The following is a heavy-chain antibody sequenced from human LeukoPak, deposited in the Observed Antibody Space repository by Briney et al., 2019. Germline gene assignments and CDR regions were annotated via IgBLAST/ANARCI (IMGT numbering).Heavy chain of an antibody. V-gene: IGHV1-2*02. CDR1: GYTFTGYY. Sequence: GASVKVSCTASGYTFTGYYMHWVRQAPGQGLEWMGWINPNSGGTNYAQKFQGRVTMTRDTSISTAYMELSRLRSDDTAVYYCARDLREQLVHHEVFYYYYMDVWGKGTTVTVSS. D-gene: IGHD6-6*01. CDR2: INPNSGGT. CDR3: ARDLREQLVHHEVFYYYYMDV. J-gene: IGHJ6*03.